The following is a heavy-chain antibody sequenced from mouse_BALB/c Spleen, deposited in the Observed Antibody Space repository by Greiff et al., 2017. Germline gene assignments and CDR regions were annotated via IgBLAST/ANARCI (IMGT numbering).Heavy chain of an antibody. CDR3: AKALYDDDRVIAY. V-gene: IGHV1-9*01. Sequence: QVQLQQSGAELLKPGASVKISCKATGYTFSSYWIEWVKQRPGHGLEWIGEILPGSGSTNYNEKFKGKATFTADTSSNTAYMQLSSLTSEDSAVYDGAKALYDDDRVIAYWGQGTRGTVSA. J-gene: IGHJ3*01. CDR2: ILPGSGST. CDR1: GYTFSSYW. D-gene: IGHD2-4*01.